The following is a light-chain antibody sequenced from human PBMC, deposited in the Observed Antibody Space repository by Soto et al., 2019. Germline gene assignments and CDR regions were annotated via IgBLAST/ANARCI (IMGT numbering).Light chain of an antibody. J-gene: IGKJ1*01. CDR3: QHYGISPMWT. V-gene: IGKV3-20*01. CDR1: QSVSSSY. Sequence: IVLTQSPGTLSLSPGERATLSCRASQSVSSSYLAWYQQKPGQAPRLLIYGASSRATGIPDRFSGSGSGTDFTLTISRLEPEDFAVYDCQHYGISPMWTFDQGTNVDIK. CDR2: GAS.